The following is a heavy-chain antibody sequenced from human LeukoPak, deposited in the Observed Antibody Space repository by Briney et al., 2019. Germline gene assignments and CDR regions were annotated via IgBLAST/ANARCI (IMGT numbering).Heavy chain of an antibody. J-gene: IGHJ4*02. V-gene: IGHV4-34*01. CDR2: INHSGST. CDR3: ARGRYSFAY. CDR1: GGSFSGYY. D-gene: IGHD5-18*01. Sequence: PSETLSLTCAVYGGSFSGYYWSWIRQPPGKGQEWLGEINHSGSTNYNPSLKSRVTISVDTSKNQCSLNLRSVTAADTAVYYCARGRYSFAYWGQGTLVTVSS.